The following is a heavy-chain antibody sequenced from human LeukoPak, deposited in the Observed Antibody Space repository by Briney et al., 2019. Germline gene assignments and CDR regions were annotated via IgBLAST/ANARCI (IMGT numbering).Heavy chain of an antibody. Sequence: PSETLSLTCAVSGGSISSGGYSWSWIRQPPGKGLEWIGSIYYSGSTYYNPSLKSRVTISVDTSKNQFSLKLSSVTAADTAVYYCARGLLEDYVWGSYRYYFDYWGQGTLVTVSS. CDR2: IYYSGST. D-gene: IGHD3-16*02. J-gene: IGHJ4*02. CDR1: GGSISSGGYS. V-gene: IGHV4-30-2*03. CDR3: ARGLLEDYVWGSYRYYFDY.